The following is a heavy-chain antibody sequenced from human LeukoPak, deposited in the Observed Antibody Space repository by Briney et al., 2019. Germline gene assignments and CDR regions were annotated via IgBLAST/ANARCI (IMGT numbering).Heavy chain of an antibody. J-gene: IGHJ3*02. CDR2: INTDGSST. Sequence: GGSLRLSCAASGFTFSSYWMYWVRQAPGKGLVWVSRINTDGSSTSYADSVKGRFTISRDNAKNTLYLQMNSLRAEDTAVYYCATHFGVVIKSLDAFDIWGQGTMVTVSS. D-gene: IGHD3-3*01. CDR3: ATHFGVVIKSLDAFDI. V-gene: IGHV3-74*01. CDR1: GFTFSSYW.